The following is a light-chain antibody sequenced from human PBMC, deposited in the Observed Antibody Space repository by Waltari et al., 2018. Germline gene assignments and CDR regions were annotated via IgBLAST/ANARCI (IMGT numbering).Light chain of an antibody. CDR1: QSISRN. CDR3: QQYNNWRT. J-gene: IGKJ2*01. CDR2: GAS. V-gene: IGKV3-15*01. Sequence: EILMTQSPPTLSVSPVERATHTCRAIQSISRNLAWYQQKPGQAPRLLIYGASTRATGVPARFSGSGSGTEFTLTISSLQSEDFAVYYCQQYNNWRTFGQGTKLEIK.